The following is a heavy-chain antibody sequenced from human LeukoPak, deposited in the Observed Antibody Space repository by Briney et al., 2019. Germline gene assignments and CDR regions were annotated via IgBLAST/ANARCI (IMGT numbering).Heavy chain of an antibody. V-gene: IGHV4-4*09. D-gene: IGHD6-19*01. CDR3: ARFHSGPSGWYVLWYFDL. CDR2: IYNSEST. J-gene: IGHJ2*01. Sequence: PSETLSLTCTVSGGSVSSYYWSWIRQPPGKGLEWIGYIYNSESTKYNSSLESRVTMSVDTSKNQLYLKLSSVTAADTAAYYCARFHSGPSGWYVLWYFDLWGRGTLVTVSS. CDR1: GGSVSSYY.